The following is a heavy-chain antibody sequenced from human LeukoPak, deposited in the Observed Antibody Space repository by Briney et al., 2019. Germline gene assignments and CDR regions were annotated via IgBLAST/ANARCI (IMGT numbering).Heavy chain of an antibody. V-gene: IGHV1-46*01. CDR1: GYTFTSYY. Sequence: ASVKVSCKASGYTFTSYYMHWVRQAPGQGLEWMGIINPSDGSTSYAQKFQGRVTMTRNTSISTAYMELSSLRSEDTAVYYCARGQAAVDVWGQGTTVTVSS. CDR3: ARGQAAVDV. J-gene: IGHJ6*02. CDR2: INPSDGST. D-gene: IGHD6-25*01.